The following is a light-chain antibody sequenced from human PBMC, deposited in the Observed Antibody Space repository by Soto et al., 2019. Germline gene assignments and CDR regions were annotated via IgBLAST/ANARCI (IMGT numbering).Light chain of an antibody. CDR3: QQYNNWPPWT. Sequence: EIVMTQSQATLSVSPGERATLSCRASQSVSSNLAWYQHKPGHAPRLLIYGASTRATGIPARFSGSGSGTEFTLTISSLQSEDFAVYYCQQYNNWPPWTFGQGTKVEIK. CDR1: QSVSSN. V-gene: IGKV3-15*01. CDR2: GAS. J-gene: IGKJ1*01.